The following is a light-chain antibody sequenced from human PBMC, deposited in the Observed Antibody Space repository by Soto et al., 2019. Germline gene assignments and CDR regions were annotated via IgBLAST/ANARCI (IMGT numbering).Light chain of an antibody. J-gene: IGLJ1*01. Sequence: ALTQPASVSGSPGQSITISCTGTSSDVGSYNLVSWYQYHPGKAPKLIIYEDAKRPSGVSNRFSGSKSGYTASLTISGLQAEDEADFYCCSYAGGRTYVFGTGTKVTVL. V-gene: IGLV2-23*01. CDR3: CSYAGGRTYV. CDR2: EDA. CDR1: SSDVGSYNL.